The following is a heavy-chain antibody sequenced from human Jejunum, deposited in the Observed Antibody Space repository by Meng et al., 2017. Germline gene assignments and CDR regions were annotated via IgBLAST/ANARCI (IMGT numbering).Heavy chain of an antibody. CDR2: INPSGDRA. D-gene: IGHD3-10*01. CDR3: ARDKSDSSTSWWFDL. J-gene: IGHJ5*02. Sequence: ASVKVSCKASVYTFTNHHMHWVRQAPGQGREWMGEINPSGDRAVYAQKFQGRLSMTRDTSRSTLYMELSSLRFEDTAAYYCARDKSDSSTSWWFDLWGQGTLVTVSS. CDR1: VYTFTNHH. V-gene: IGHV1-46*01.